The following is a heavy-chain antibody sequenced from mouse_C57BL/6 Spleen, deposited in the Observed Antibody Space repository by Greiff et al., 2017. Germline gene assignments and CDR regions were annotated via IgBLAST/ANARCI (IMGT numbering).Heavy chain of an antibody. CDR2: IDPSDSYT. J-gene: IGHJ2*01. CDR1: GYTFTSYW. D-gene: IGHD2-4*01. CDR3: ARSDDYDGGGYFDD. V-gene: IGHV1-69*01. Sequence: QVQLQQPGAELVMPGASVKLSCKASGYTFTSYWMHWVKQRPGQGLEWIGEIDPSDSYTNYNQKFKGKSTLTVDKSSSTAYMQLSSLTSEDSAVYYCARSDDYDGGGYFDDWGQGTTLTVSS.